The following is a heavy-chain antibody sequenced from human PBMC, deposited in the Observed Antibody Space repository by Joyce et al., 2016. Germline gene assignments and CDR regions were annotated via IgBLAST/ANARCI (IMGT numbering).Heavy chain of an antibody. Sequence: QVQLQESGPGLVKASETLSLTCSVSGAFISRSSSNWGWIRQSPGKGLEWIGSIYYTGKTYYNPSLNSRVTISVDTSKNHFSLKLMSVTGADTAVYYCARSPMVGVTFFHWGLGTLISVSS. CDR1: GAFISRSSSN. CDR3: ARSPMVGVTFFH. J-gene: IGHJ4*02. CDR2: IYYTGKT. D-gene: IGHD2/OR15-2a*01. V-gene: IGHV4-39*07.